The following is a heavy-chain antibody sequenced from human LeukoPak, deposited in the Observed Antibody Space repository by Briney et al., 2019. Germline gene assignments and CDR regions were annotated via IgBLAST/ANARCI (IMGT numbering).Heavy chain of an antibody. CDR3: AKDWSSSGVWSADDDY. CDR1: GFTLSRYG. CDR2: ILLVESVK. J-gene: IGHJ4*02. D-gene: IGHD3-3*01. V-gene: IGHV3-30*02. Sequence: GGSLRLSCAESGFTLSRYGMRGVRDALGEGLGRVAYILLVESVKYYADCVKGRFTVSRDNSMNTMYLQMNSLRNEDTAVFYCAKDWSSSGVWSADDDYWGQGTLVTVSS.